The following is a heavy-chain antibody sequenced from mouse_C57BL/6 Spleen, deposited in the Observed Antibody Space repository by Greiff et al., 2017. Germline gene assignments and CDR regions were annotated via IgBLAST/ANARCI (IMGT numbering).Heavy chain of an antibody. D-gene: IGHD1-1*01. V-gene: IGHV1-15*01. CDR3: TRSTTYFDY. Sequence: VQLQQSGAELVRPGASVTLSCKASGYTFTDYEMHWVKQTPVHGLEWIGAIDPETGGTAYNQKFKGKAILTADKSSSTAYMELRSLTSEDSAVYYCTRSTTYFDYWGQGTTLTVSS. CDR1: GYTFTDYE. CDR2: IDPETGGT. J-gene: IGHJ2*01.